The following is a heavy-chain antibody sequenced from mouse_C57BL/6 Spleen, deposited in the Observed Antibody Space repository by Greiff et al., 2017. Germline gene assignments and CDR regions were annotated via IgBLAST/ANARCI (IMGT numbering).Heavy chain of an antibody. CDR3: ARGYYYGSSYFDY. V-gene: IGHV1-78*01. Sequence: VKLMESDAELVKPGASVKISCKVSGYTFTDHTIHWMKQRPEQGLEWIGYIYPRDGSTKYNEKFKGKATLTADKSSSTAYMQLNSLTSEDSAVYFCARGYYYGSSYFDYWGQGTTLTVSS. CDR2: IYPRDGST. CDR1: GYTFTDHT. J-gene: IGHJ2*01. D-gene: IGHD1-1*01.